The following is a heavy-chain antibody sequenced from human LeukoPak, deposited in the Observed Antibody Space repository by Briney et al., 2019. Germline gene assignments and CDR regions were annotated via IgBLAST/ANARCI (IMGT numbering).Heavy chain of an antibody. CDR3: ARDRISGTDY. CDR2: IKQDGSEK. J-gene: IGHJ4*02. V-gene: IGHV3-7*01. CDR1: GFSFRTYA. D-gene: IGHD1-20*01. Sequence: PGGSLRLSCAASGFSFRTYAMSWVRQAPGKGLEWVASIKQDGSEKKYVDSVEGRFTISRDNARNSLHLQMNSLRADDTAVYYCARDRISGTDYWGQGTRVVVSS.